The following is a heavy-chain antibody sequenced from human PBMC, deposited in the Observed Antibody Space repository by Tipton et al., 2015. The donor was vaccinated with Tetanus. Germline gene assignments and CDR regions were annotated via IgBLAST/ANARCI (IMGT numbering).Heavy chain of an antibody. CDR1: GFPFSVYG. D-gene: IGHD5-24*01. J-gene: IGHJ4*02. V-gene: IGHV3-33*01. CDR3: ARDLQMGKFFDF. CDR2: IGHDERFT. Sequence: SGFPFSVYGMHWVRQAPGKGLEWVAIIGHDERFTHYADSVQGRIAISRDNSKGTLSLQLSSLRPEDTAIYYCARDLQMGKFFDFWGQGTLVTVSS.